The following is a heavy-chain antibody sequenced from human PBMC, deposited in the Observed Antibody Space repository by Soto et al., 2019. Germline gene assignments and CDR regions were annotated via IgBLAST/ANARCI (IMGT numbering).Heavy chain of an antibody. CDR1: GFTFSSYW. CDR3: ARPKGSSTWLNWFDP. Sequence: GGSLRLSCAASGFTFSSYWMHWVRQAPGKGLVWVSRINSDGSSTSYADSVKGRFTISRDNAKNTLYLQMNGRRAEDTAVDYCARPKGSSTWLNWFDPWGQGTLVTVSS. V-gene: IGHV3-74*01. CDR2: INSDGSST. D-gene: IGHD6-13*01. J-gene: IGHJ5*02.